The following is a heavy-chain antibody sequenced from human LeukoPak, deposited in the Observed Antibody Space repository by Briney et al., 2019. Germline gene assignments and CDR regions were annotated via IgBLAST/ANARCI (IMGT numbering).Heavy chain of an antibody. Sequence: SETLSLTCTVSGGSVSSASYYWTWIRQPPGKGLDCIGYIYASGNTNYNPSLKSRVTISVDTSKNQFSLKLSSVTAADTAVYYCARDPPVAGTSWGQGTLVTASS. CDR2: IYASGNT. V-gene: IGHV4-61*01. J-gene: IGHJ4*02. CDR3: ARDPPVAGTS. CDR1: GGSVSSASYY. D-gene: IGHD6-19*01.